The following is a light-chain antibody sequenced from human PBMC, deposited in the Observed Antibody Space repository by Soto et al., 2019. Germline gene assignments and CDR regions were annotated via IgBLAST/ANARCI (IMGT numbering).Light chain of an antibody. V-gene: IGLV2-14*01. J-gene: IGLJ1*01. CDR3: SSYTGSTAYV. CDR2: EVS. Sequence: QSALTQPASVSGSPGQSITISCTGTSSDVGGYNYVSWYQLHPGKAPKLIIYEVSNRPSGVSSRFSGSKSGNTASLTISGLQAEDEADYYCSSYTGSTAYVFGTGTQVTVL. CDR1: SSDVGGYNY.